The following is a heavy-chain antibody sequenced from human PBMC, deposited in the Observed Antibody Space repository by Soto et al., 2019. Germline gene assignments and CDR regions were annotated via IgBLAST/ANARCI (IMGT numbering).Heavy chain of an antibody. V-gene: IGHV5-10-1*01. CDR1: GCSFTSYW. Sequence: GASLKISCKNSGCSFTSYWISWVRQMPGKGLEWMGRIDPSDSYTNYSPSFQGHVTISADKSISTAYLQWSSLKASDTAMYYCAAQHYYDSSGYYFDTYYGMDVWGQGTTVTVSS. J-gene: IGHJ6*02. CDR3: AAQHYYDSSGYYFDTYYGMDV. CDR2: IDPSDSYT. D-gene: IGHD3-22*01.